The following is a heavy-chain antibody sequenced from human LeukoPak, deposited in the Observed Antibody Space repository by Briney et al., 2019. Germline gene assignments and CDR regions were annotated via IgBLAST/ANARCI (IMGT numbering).Heavy chain of an antibody. Sequence: GGSLRLSCAASGFTFSSYSMNWVRQAPGKGLEWVSSISSSSSYIYYAGSVKGRFTISRDNAKNSLYLQMNSLRAEDTAVYYCARDLLKYGSGYFDYWGQGTLVTVSS. CDR2: ISSSSSYI. D-gene: IGHD3-10*01. V-gene: IGHV3-21*01. J-gene: IGHJ4*02. CDR3: ARDLLKYGSGYFDY. CDR1: GFTFSSYS.